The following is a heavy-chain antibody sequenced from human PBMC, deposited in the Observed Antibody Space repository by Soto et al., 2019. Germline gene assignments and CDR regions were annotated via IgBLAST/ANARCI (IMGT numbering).Heavy chain of an antibody. V-gene: IGHV3-23*01. CDR2: ISYSGGST. J-gene: IGHJ5*02. Sequence: GGSLRLSCAASGFTFSSYAMSWVRQAPGKGPEWVSAISYSGGSTYYADSVKGRFTISRDNSKNTLYLQMNSLRAEDTAVYYCARKEGFNWNYAWFDPWGQGTLVTVSS. CDR1: GFTFSSYA. CDR3: ARKEGFNWNYAWFDP. D-gene: IGHD1-7*01.